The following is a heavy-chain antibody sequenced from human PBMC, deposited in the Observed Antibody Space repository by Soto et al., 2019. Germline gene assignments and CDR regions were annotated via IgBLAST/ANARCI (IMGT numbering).Heavy chain of an antibody. Sequence: GGSLRLSCAASGFTCSSYDMSWVRQAPGKGLEWVSTILVGGNTYYADSVKGRFTISRDNSKNTLYLQMNSLKTEDAAVYYCRAGAPGYDSSGYVDAFDIWGQGTMVTVSS. V-gene: IGHV3-23*01. CDR3: RAGAPGYDSSGYVDAFDI. CDR1: GFTCSSYD. CDR2: ILVGGNT. D-gene: IGHD3-22*01. J-gene: IGHJ3*02.